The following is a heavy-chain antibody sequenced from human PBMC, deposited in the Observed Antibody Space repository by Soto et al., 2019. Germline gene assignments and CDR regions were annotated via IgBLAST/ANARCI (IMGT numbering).Heavy chain of an antibody. CDR3: GGAVLGTVTPSPAY. CDR1: GGSISSGGYY. Sequence: QVQLQESGPGLVKPSQTLSLTCTVSGGSISSGGYYWSWIRQHPGKGLEWIGYIYYSGSTYYNPSLRIRVTISVDSSETLFSLMLVCVPAAAMAVFCWGGAVLGTVTPSPAYWAQGTLLTVSS. CDR2: IYYSGST. J-gene: IGHJ4*02. V-gene: IGHV4-31*03. D-gene: IGHD4-17*01.